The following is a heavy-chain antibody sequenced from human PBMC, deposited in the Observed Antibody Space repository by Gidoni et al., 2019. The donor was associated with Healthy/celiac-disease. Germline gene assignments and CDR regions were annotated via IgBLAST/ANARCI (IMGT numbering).Heavy chain of an antibody. V-gene: IGHV3-30*18. CDR2: ISYDGSNK. CDR1: GFTFSSYG. D-gene: IGHD1-1*01. J-gene: IGHJ4*02. Sequence: QVQLVESGGDVVQPGRSLGLSCAASGFTFSSYGMHWVRQAPGKGLEWVAVISYDGSNKYYADSVKGRFTISRDNSKNTLYLQMNSLRAEDTAVYYCAKEVTIVYFDYWGQGTLVTVSS. CDR3: AKEVTIVYFDY.